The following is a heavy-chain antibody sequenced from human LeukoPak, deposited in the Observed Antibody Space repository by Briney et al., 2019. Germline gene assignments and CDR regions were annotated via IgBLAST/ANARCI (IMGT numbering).Heavy chain of an antibody. CDR1: GYTFTGYY. J-gene: IGHJ4*02. CDR3: ARVPITMVRGVITYYFDY. Sequence: ASVKVSCKASGYTFTGYYMHWVRQAPGQGLEWMGWINPNSGGTNYAQKFQGRVTMTRDTSISTAYMELSRLRSDDTAVYYCARVPITMVRGVITYYFDYWGQGTLVTVSS. CDR2: INPNSGGT. D-gene: IGHD3-10*01. V-gene: IGHV1-2*02.